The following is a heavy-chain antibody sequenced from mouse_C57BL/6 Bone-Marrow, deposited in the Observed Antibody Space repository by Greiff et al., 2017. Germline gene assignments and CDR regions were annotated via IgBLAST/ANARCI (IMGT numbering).Heavy chain of an antibody. CDR2: ISYDGSN. D-gene: IGHD1-1*01. J-gene: IGHJ1*03. V-gene: IGHV3-6*01. Sequence: EVKLMESGPGLVKPSQSLSLTCSVTGYSITSGYYCNWIRQFPGNKLEWMGYISYDGSNNYNPSLKNRISITRDTSKNQFFLKLNSVTTEDTATYYCAREELRSWYFDVWGTGTTVTVSA. CDR1: GYSITSGYY. CDR3: AREELRSWYFDV.